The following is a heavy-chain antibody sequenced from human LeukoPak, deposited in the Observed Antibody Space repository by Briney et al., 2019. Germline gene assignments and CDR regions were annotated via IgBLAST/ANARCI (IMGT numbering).Heavy chain of an antibody. D-gene: IGHD6-19*01. CDR1: GGTFSSYA. J-gene: IGHJ6*02. CDR3: ARVPKYSSGWFPYYYYYGMDV. CDR2: IIPIFGTA. Sequence: VASVKVSCKASGGTFSSYAISWVRQAPGQGLEWMGGIIPIFGTANYAQKFQGRVTITADESTSTAYMELSSLRSEDTAVYYCARVPKYSSGWFPYYYYYGMDVWGQGTTVTVSS. V-gene: IGHV1-69*13.